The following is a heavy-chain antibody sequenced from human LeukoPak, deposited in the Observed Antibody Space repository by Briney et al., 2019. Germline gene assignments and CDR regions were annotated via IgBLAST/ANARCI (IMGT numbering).Heavy chain of an antibody. D-gene: IGHD2-15*01. Sequence: SETLSLTCTVSGGSISSSSYYWGWIRQPPGKGLEWIGSIYYSGSTYYNPSLKSRVTISIDRSKNQFSLKLSSVTAADTAVYYCANADRFCSGTCHVPDAFDFWGQGAMVTVSS. CDR2: IYYSGST. CDR3: ANADRFCSGTCHVPDAFDF. V-gene: IGHV4-39*07. CDR1: GGSISSSSYY. J-gene: IGHJ3*01.